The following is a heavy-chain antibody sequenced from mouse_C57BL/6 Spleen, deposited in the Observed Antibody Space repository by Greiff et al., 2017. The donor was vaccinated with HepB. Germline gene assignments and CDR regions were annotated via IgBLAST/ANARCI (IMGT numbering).Heavy chain of an antibody. V-gene: IGHV3-6*01. D-gene: IGHD1-1*02. CDR2: ISYDGSN. J-gene: IGHJ3*01. CDR3: AREREYGSPFAY. Sequence: VQLKESGPGLVKPSQSLSLTCSVTGYSITSGYYWNWIRQFPGNKLEWMGYISYDGSNNYNPSLKNRISITRDTSKNQFFLKLNSVTTEDTATYYCAREREYGSPFAYWGQGTLVTVSA. CDR1: GYSITSGYY.